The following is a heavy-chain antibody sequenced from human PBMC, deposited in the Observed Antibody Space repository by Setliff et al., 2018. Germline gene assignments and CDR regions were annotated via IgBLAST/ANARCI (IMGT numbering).Heavy chain of an antibody. V-gene: IGHV1-69*05. CDR3: VREGVDRRSSTDYRYYMDV. J-gene: IGHJ6*03. CDR1: GDTFSSYG. Sequence: EASVKVSCKASGDTFSSYGISWVRQAPGQGLEWMGGTIPMFGSTSYAQKFQGRVTIITDESTTTAYMELSSLGSEDTAVYYCVREGVDRRSSTDYRYYMDVWGKGTTVTVSS. CDR2: TIPMFGST. D-gene: IGHD6-6*01.